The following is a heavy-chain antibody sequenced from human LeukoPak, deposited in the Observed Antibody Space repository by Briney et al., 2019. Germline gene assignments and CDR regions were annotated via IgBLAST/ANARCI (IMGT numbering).Heavy chain of an antibody. D-gene: IGHD3-22*01. V-gene: IGHV7-4-1*02. CDR1: GYTFTSYA. CDR2: INTNTGNP. CDR3: ARDALLNYYDSSGNDY. Sequence: RASVTVSCKASGYTFTSYAMNWVRQAPGQGLEWMGWINTNTGNPTYAQGFTGRFVFSLDTSVSTAYLQISSLKAEDTAVYYCARDALLNYYDSSGNDYWGQGTLVTVSS. J-gene: IGHJ4*02.